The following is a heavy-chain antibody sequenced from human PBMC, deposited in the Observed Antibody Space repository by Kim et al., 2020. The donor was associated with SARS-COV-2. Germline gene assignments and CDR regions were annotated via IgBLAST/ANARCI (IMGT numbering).Heavy chain of an antibody. CDR3: SIALLLRDDN. J-gene: IGHJ4*02. CDR1: VYTFTDYS. Sequence: ASVKVSCKASVYTFTDYSVHWVRQAPGQGLEWMGWINEASGNTKYSQNFQGRVSMTRDTSANTVYLEVYRLIPEDTAVYYCSIALLLRDDNLCQGPLLTV. CDR2: INEASGNT. V-gene: IGHV1-3*01. D-gene: IGHD3-22*01.